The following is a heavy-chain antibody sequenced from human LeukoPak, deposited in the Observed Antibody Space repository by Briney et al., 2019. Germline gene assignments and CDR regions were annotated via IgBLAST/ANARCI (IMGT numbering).Heavy chain of an antibody. V-gene: IGHV4-30-2*01. CDR3: ARDHLYGDSSWSDP. Sequence: SQTLSLTCAVSGGSISSGGYSWSWIRQPPGKGLEWIGYIYHSGSTYYNPSLKSRVTISVDRSKNQFSLKLSSVTAADTAVYYCARDHLYGDSSWSDPWGQGTLVTVSS. CDR2: IYHSGST. J-gene: IGHJ5*02. CDR1: GGSISSGGYS. D-gene: IGHD4-17*01.